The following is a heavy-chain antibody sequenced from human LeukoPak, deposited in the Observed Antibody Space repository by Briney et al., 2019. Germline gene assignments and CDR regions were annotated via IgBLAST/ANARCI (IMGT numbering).Heavy chain of an antibody. D-gene: IGHD4-17*01. CDR3: AKDSHGDFPYYFDY. Sequence: PGGSLRLSCAASGFTFSSYAMSWVRQAPGKGLEWVSLLSASGGSTYYADSVKGRFTISRDNSKNTLYLKMNSLRADDTAVYYCAKDSHGDFPYYFDYWGQGTLVTVSS. J-gene: IGHJ4*02. V-gene: IGHV3-23*01. CDR1: GFTFSSYA. CDR2: LSASGGST.